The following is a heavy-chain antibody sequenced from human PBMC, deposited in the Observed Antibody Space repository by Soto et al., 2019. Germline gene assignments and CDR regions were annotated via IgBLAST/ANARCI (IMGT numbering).Heavy chain of an antibody. Sequence: GASVKVSCKASGFTFTSSALQWVRQARGQRLEWIGWIVVGNGNTNYAQKFQERVTMTTDISTSTAYMELRSLRSDDTAVYYCARVGLPWLRFLEWLSEYYYYYGMDVWGQGTTVTVSS. CDR2: IVVGNGNT. CDR1: GFTFTSSA. D-gene: IGHD3-3*01. V-gene: IGHV1-58*01. CDR3: ARVGLPWLRFLEWLSEYYYYYGMDV. J-gene: IGHJ6*02.